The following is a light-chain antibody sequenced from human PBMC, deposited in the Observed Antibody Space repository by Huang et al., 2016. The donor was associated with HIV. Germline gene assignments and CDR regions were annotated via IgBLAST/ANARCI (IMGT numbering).Light chain of an antibody. CDR2: GAS. CDR3: QQYDNWPPLT. J-gene: IGKJ4*01. CDR1: QSVSSN. V-gene: IGKV3-15*01. Sequence: EIVMTQSPATLSVSPGERATLSCRASQSVSSNLAWYQQKPGQAPRLLIYGASTRATGIPARLSGSGSGTEFTLTIDSLQSEDFAVYYCQQYDNWPPLTFGGGTKVQIK.